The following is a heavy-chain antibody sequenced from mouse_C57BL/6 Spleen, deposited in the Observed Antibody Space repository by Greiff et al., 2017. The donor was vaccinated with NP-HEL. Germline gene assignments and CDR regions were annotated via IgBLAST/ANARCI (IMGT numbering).Heavy chain of an antibody. Sequence: QVQLQQPGAELVKPGASVKLSCKASGYTFTSYWMQWVKQRPGQGLEWIGEIDPSDSYTNYNQKFKGKATLTVDTSSSTAYMQLSSLTSEDSAVYYCARRVHRTDFDYWGQGTTLTVSS. CDR2: IDPSDSYT. J-gene: IGHJ2*01. CDR1: GYTFTSYW. CDR3: ARRVHRTDFDY. D-gene: IGHD1-1*01. V-gene: IGHV1-50*01.